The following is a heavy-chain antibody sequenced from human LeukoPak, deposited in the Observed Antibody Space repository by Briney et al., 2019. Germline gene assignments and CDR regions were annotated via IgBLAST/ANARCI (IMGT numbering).Heavy chain of an antibody. CDR3: ATYQEGYSSGWYYFDY. V-gene: IGHV1-69*13. CDR2: IIPIFGTA. CDR1: GGTFSSYA. D-gene: IGHD6-19*01. Sequence: ASVKVSCKASGGTFSSYATSWVRQAPGQGLEWMGGIIPIFGTANYAQKFQGRVTITADESTSTAYMELSSLRSEDTAVYYCATYQEGYSSGWYYFDYWGQGTLVTVSS. J-gene: IGHJ4*02.